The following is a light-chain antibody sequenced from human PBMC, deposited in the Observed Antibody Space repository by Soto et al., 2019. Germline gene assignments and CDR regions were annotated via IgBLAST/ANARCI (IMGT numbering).Light chain of an antibody. CDR1: QTISRN. CDR3: QQSYSIPYT. Sequence: DIQLTQSPSSLSASVGDRVTITCRASQTISRNLNWYQQKPGEAPKLLMYVVSTLQAGVPSRFSGSESWTDYTVPLSNLQPDGFATYYWQQSYSIPYTFGRGTKLEIK. J-gene: IGKJ2*01. CDR2: VVS. V-gene: IGKV1-39*01.